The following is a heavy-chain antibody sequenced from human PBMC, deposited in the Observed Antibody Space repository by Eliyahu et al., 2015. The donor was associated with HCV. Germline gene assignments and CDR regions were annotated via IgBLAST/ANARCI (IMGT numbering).Heavy chain of an antibody. CDR2: INPNSGGT. J-gene: IGHJ3*02. V-gene: IGHV1-2*02. CDR3: ARDRGMGFRRRADAFDI. Sequence: QVQLVQSGAEVKKPGAXVKVSXXASGYTFXGXXMHWVRQAPGQGLEWMGWINPNSGGTNXAQKFQGRVTMTRDTSISTAYMELSRLRSDDTAVYYCARDRGMGFRRRADAFDIWGQGTMVTVSS. D-gene: IGHD3-10*01. CDR1: GYTFXGXX.